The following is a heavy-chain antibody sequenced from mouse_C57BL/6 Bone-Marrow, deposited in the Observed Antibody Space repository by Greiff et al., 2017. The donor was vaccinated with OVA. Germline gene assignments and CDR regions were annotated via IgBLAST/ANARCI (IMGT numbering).Heavy chain of an antibody. CDR3: AKLNYYGSLDY. CDR1: GFSLTSYG. J-gene: IGHJ2*01. D-gene: IGHD1-1*01. CDR2: IRRGGSN. V-gene: IGHV2-5*01. Sequence: QVQLKESGPGLVQPSQSLSITCTVSGFSLTSYGVHWVRQSPGKGLEWLGVIRRGGSNDYNAAFMSRLSITKNNTKSQVFFKMNSLQADDTAIYYCAKLNYYGSLDYWGQGTTLTVSA.